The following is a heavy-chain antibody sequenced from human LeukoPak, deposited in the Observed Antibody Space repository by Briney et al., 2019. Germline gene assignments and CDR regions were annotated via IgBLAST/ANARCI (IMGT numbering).Heavy chain of an antibody. J-gene: IGHJ4*02. V-gene: IGHV3-48*04. CDR3: ARNYPDTYYYDSSGSG. Sequence: GGSLRLSCAASGFTFSSYSMNWVRQAPGKGLEWGSYISSSSSTIYYADSVKGRFTISRDNAKNSLYLQMNSLRAEDTAVYYCARNYPDTYYYDSSGSGWGQGTLVTVSS. CDR1: GFTFSSYS. CDR2: ISSSSSTI. D-gene: IGHD3-22*01.